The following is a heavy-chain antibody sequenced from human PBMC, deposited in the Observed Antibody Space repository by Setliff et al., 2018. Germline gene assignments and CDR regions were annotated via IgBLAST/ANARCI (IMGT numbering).Heavy chain of an antibody. CDR1: GYTFTNYA. CDR2: INGGNGNT. Sequence: ASVKVSCKASGYTFTNYALHWLRQAPGQRLEWMAYINGGNGNTHYSQKFRGRVTVTRDTSASTVFMELSTLRSEDTAVYYCARETYDILTGYTYWYFDLWGRGTLVT. CDR3: ARETYDILTGYTYWYFDL. J-gene: IGHJ2*01. V-gene: IGHV1-3*01. D-gene: IGHD3-9*01.